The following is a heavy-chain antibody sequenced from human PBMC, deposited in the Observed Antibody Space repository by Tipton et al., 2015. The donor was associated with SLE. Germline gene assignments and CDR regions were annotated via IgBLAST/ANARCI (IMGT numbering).Heavy chain of an antibody. Sequence: LSLTCAVNGGSFSGYYWNWVRQAPGKGLEWVSHISSSGSERNYADSVKGRFTISRDSAWNSLYLQMNRLRAEDTAIYYCARTSGSYMDYWGQGTLVTVSS. CDR3: ARTSGSYMDY. D-gene: IGHD3-10*01. J-gene: IGHJ4*02. V-gene: IGHV3-11*06. CDR2: ISSSGSER. CDR1: GGSFSGYY.